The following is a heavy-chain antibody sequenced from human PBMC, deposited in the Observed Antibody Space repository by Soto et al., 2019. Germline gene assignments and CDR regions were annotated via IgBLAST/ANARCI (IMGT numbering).Heavy chain of an antibody. Sequence: EVQLLESGGGLVQPGGSLRLSCGAPGFIFDDYAMMWVRQTPGKGLEWVSATSGSGVTTYYEDSVKGRFTISRNNSKNTLYLQMNGLRADDTALYYGERVHTSGWCADYWGQGTRVTVSS. CDR3: ERVHTSGWCADY. D-gene: IGHD6-19*01. CDR1: GFIFDDYA. J-gene: IGHJ4*02. V-gene: IGHV3-23*01. CDR2: TSGSGVTT.